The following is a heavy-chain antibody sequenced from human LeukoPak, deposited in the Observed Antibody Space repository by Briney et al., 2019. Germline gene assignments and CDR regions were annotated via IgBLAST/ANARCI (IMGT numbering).Heavy chain of an antibody. D-gene: IGHD1-1*01. J-gene: IGHJ4*02. CDR3: ARILGTTDPFDY. CDR2: INPSSGGT. V-gene: IGHV1-2*02. CDR1: GYSFTGYY. Sequence: ASVKVSCKTSGYSFTGYYIHWVRQAPGQGLEWMGWINPSSGGTNYAQKFPGRVTITRDTSVTTAYMELGSLRSDDTAIYYCARILGTTDPFDYWGQGTLVTVSS.